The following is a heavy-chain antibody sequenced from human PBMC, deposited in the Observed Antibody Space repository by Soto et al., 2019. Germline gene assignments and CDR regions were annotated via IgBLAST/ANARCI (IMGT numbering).Heavy chain of an antibody. CDR3: ARDEKWELHSYFQH. D-gene: IGHD1-26*01. Sequence: QVQLVQSGAEVKKPGSSVKVSCKASGGTFSSYAISWVRQAPGQGLEWMGGIIPIFGTANYAQKFQGRVTITADESTSTAYMELSSLRPEDTAVYYCARDEKWELHSYFQHWGQGTLVTVSS. V-gene: IGHV1-69*01. CDR2: IIPIFGTA. J-gene: IGHJ1*01. CDR1: GGTFSSYA.